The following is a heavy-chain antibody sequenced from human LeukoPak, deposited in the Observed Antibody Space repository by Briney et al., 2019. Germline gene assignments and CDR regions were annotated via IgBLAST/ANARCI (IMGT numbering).Heavy chain of an antibody. D-gene: IGHD5-18*01. CDR2: IYYDGST. CDR3: ARKGYSSYYYYGMDV. J-gene: IGHJ6*02. V-gene: IGHV4-39*07. Sequence: PSETLSLTCTVSGGSISSSLYYWGWIRQPPGKGLEWIGNIYYDGSTNYNPSLKSRVTISVDKSKNQFSLKLSSVTAADTAVYYCARKGYSSYYYYGMDVWGQGTTVTVSS. CDR1: GGSISSSLYY.